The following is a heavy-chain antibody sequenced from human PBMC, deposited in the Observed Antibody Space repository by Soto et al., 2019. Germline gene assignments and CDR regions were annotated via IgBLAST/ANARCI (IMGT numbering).Heavy chain of an antibody. Sequence: QVQLVESGGGVVQPGRALRLSCTASGFTFSSYAMHWVRQAPGKGLEWVVVTSSDGSNKYYADSVKGRFTISRDNSKNTLWLQMNSLRPEDTSVYYCARDLVVGAASNYYSMDVWGQGTTVTVSS. J-gene: IGHJ6*02. CDR1: GFTFSSYA. D-gene: IGHD2-15*01. CDR3: ARDLVVGAASNYYSMDV. CDR2: TSSDGSNK. V-gene: IGHV3-30-3*01.